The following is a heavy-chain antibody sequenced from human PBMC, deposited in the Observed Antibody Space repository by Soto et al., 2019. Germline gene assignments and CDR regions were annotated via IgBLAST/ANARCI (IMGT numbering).Heavy chain of an antibody. CDR2: IYYSGST. D-gene: IGHD4-17*01. V-gene: IGHV4-30-4*01. Sequence: QVQLQESGPGLVKPSQTLSLTCTVSGGSISSGDYYWSWIRQPPGKGLEWIGYIYYSGSTYYNPSLKSRVTISVDTSKNQFSLKLSSVTAADTAVYYCARGTDYGGKVEEYYFDYWGQGTLVTVSS. CDR1: GGSISSGDYY. J-gene: IGHJ4*02. CDR3: ARGTDYGGKVEEYYFDY.